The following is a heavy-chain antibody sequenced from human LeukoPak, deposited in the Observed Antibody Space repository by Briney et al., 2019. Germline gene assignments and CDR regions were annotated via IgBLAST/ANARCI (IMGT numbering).Heavy chain of an antibody. Sequence: ASVTVSCKASGYTFTGYYMHWVRQAPGQGLEWMGWINPNSGGTNYAQKFQGRVTMTRDTSISTAYMELSRLRSDDTAVYYCAREVGYSSSYYWFDPWGQGTLVTVSS. D-gene: IGHD5-18*01. CDR1: GYTFTGYY. CDR2: INPNSGGT. CDR3: AREVGYSSSYYWFDP. V-gene: IGHV1-2*02. J-gene: IGHJ5*02.